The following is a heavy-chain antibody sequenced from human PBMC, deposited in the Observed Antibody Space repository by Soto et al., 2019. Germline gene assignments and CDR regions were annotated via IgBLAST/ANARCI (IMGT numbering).Heavy chain of an antibody. J-gene: IGHJ4*02. V-gene: IGHV1-69*02. D-gene: IGHD2-2*01. Sequence: APGQGLEWMGRIIPILGIANYAQKFQGRVTITADKSTSTAYMELSSLRSEDTAVYYCARVYCSSTSCRNYYFDYWGQGTLVTVSS. CDR2: IIPILGIA. CDR3: ARVYCSSTSCRNYYFDY.